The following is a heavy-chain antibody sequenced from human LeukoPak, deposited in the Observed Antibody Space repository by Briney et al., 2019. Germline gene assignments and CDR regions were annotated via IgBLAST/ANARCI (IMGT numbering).Heavy chain of an antibody. J-gene: IGHJ6*03. V-gene: IGHV4-59*11. Sequence: SETLSLTCTVSGGSISSHYWSWIRQPPGKGLEWIGYIYYSGSTNYNPSLKSRVTISVDTSKNQFSLKLSSVTAADTAVYYCARRYQLLPYYYYYMDVWGKGTTVTVSS. CDR1: GGSISSHY. CDR2: IYYSGST. D-gene: IGHD2-2*01. CDR3: ARRYQLLPYYYYYMDV.